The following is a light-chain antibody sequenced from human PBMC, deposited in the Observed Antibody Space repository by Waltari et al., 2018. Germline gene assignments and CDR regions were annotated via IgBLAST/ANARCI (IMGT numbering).Light chain of an antibody. Sequence: DIVMTQSLDSLAVSLGERATINCNSSQSVLYSSNNKNYLAWYQQKPGQPPKLLIYWASTRESGVPDRFSGSGSGTDFTLTISSLQAEDVAVYYCQQYYSTPLTFGGGTKVEIK. V-gene: IGKV4-1*01. CDR2: WAS. CDR1: QSVLYSSNNKNY. J-gene: IGKJ4*01. CDR3: QQYYSTPLT.